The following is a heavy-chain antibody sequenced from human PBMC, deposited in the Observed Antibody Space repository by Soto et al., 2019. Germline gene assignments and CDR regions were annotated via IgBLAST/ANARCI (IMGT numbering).Heavy chain of an antibody. CDR2: IYYSGST. D-gene: IGHD1-1*01. J-gene: IGHJ4*02. CDR1: GGSISSGAYL. CDR3: ARERRDGNCYTPDY. Sequence: QVQLQESGPGLVKPSETLSLTCTVSGGSISSGAYLWSWIRQHPGKGLEWIGYIYYSGSTYYNPSLKSRITISVDTSKTQFSLKLSSVTAADTAVYFCARERRDGNCYTPDYWGQGTLVTVSS. V-gene: IGHV4-31*03.